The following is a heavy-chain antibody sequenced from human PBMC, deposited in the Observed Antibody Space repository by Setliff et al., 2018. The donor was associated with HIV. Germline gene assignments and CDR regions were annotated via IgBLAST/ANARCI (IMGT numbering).Heavy chain of an antibody. CDR1: GGAFSSYA. V-gene: IGHV1-69*05. D-gene: IGHD4-4*01. CDR3: AKDSDAYNFDY. J-gene: IGHJ4*02. CDR2: IIPIFGTA. Sequence: SVKVSCKASGGAFSSYALSWVRQAPGQGLEWMGGIIPIFGTANYAQKFQGRVTITTDNSKNTVHLLMNSLRAEDTALYYCAKDSDAYNFDYWGQGALVTVSS.